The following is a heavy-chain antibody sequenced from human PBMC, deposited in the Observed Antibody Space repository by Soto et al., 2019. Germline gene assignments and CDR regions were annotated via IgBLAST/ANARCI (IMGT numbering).Heavy chain of an antibody. Sequence: PGGSLRLSCAASGFTFSSYAMHWVRQAPGKGLEWVAVISYDGSNKYYADSVKGRFTISRDNSKNTLYLQMNSLRAEDTAVYYCARDMADWELRYDAFDIWGQGTMVTVSS. D-gene: IGHD1-26*01. CDR2: ISYDGSNK. CDR1: GFTFSSYA. CDR3: ARDMADWELRYDAFDI. J-gene: IGHJ3*02. V-gene: IGHV3-30-3*01.